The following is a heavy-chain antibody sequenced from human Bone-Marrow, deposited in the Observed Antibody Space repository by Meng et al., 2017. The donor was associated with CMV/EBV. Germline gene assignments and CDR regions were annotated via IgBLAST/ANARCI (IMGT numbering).Heavy chain of an antibody. Sequence: GESLKISCAASGFTFSDYYMSWIRQAPGKGLEWVSYISSSGSTIYYADSVKGRFTISRDNAKNSLYLQMNSLRAEDTAVYYCARDSPPYYYGMDVWGQRTTVTVSS. V-gene: IGHV3-11*01. CDR3: ARDSPPYYYGMDV. CDR2: ISSSGSTI. CDR1: GFTFSDYY. J-gene: IGHJ6*02.